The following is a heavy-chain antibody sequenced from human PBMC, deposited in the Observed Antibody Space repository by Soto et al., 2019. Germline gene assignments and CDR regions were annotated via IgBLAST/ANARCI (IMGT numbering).Heavy chain of an antibody. J-gene: IGHJ4*02. Sequence: SETLSLTCTVSGYSISIYSWSWIRQPPGKGLEWIGNIHYNGNTKYSPSLKSRVTMSVDTSKNHFSLKLVSVTTADTAVYFCAREGNLGRWIQPLDSWGQGTLVTVSS. D-gene: IGHD2-2*03. CDR1: GYSISIYS. CDR2: IHYNGNT. V-gene: IGHV4-59*01. CDR3: AREGNLGRWIQPLDS.